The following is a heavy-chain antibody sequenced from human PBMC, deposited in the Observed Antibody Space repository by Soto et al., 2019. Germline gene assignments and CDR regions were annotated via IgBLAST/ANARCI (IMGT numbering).Heavy chain of an antibody. Sequence: GASVKVSCKASGYPFSDNHIHWLRQAPGQGLEWMGWLSAYNGNTNYAQKLQGRVTMTTDTSTSTAYMELRSLRSDDTAVYYCARAYCSSTSCYAGSVSYYYYGMDVWGQGTTVTVSS. CDR3: ARAYCSSTSCYAGSVSYYYYGMDV. V-gene: IGHV1-18*01. J-gene: IGHJ6*02. CDR1: GYPFSDNH. D-gene: IGHD2-2*01. CDR2: LSAYNGNT.